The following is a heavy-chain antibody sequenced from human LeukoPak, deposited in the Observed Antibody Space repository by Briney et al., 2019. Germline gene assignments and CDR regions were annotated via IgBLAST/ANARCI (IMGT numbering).Heavy chain of an antibody. CDR2: IKYDGSEK. J-gene: IGHJ3*02. D-gene: IGHD3-22*01. V-gene: IGHV3-7*01. CDR1: RFSFSASW. CDR3: ARDPDDTDDIYYAAFDI. Sequence: GGSLRLSCAASRFSFSASWMTWLRQAPGKGLEWVANIKYDGSEKQYMGPVGGRFTVSRDNAKNSLYLQMDSLRAEDTAVYYCARDPDDTDDIYYAAFDIWGQGTMVTVSS.